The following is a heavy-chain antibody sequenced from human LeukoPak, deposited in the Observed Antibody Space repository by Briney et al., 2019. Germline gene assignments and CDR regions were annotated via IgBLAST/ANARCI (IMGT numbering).Heavy chain of an antibody. J-gene: IGHJ4*02. Sequence: PGGSLRLSCAASGFTFSSYEMNWVRQAPGKGLEWVSYISSSGSTIYYADSVKGRFTISRDNAKNSLYLQMNSLRAEDTALYYCAKAPHYGSGSLFDYWGQGTLVTVSS. CDR3: AKAPHYGSGSLFDY. D-gene: IGHD3-10*01. CDR1: GFTFSSYE. V-gene: IGHV3-48*03. CDR2: ISSSGSTI.